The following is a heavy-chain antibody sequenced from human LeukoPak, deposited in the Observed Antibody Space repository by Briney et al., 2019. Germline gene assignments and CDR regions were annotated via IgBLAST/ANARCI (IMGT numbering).Heavy chain of an antibody. D-gene: IGHD5-18*01. Sequence: GGSLSLSCAASGLTFNIYITMWLRQPPRRGRAGVSSISGTCNYILYPHSVKGPITISRDNAKNSLYLHMNSLRAKKPAVFFCARGLQLWYPGDAFDIWRQGRKVSDCS. CDR2: ISGTCNYI. J-gene: IGHJ3*02. CDR1: GLTFNIYI. CDR3: ARGLQLWYPGDAFDI. V-gene: IGHV3-21*01.